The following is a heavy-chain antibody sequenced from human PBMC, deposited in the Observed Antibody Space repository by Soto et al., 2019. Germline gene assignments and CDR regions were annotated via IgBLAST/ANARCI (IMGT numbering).Heavy chain of an antibody. CDR3: ARATPYDFWSGYYDYYYYYGVDV. Sequence: QVQLVESGGGVVQPGRSLRLSCAASGFTFSSYAMHWVRQAPGKGLEWVAVISYDGSNKYYADSVKGRFTISRDNSKNTLYLQMNSLRAEDTAVYYCARATPYDFWSGYYDYYYYYGVDVWGQGTTVTVSS. V-gene: IGHV3-30-3*01. CDR1: GFTFSSYA. D-gene: IGHD3-3*01. J-gene: IGHJ6*02. CDR2: ISYDGSNK.